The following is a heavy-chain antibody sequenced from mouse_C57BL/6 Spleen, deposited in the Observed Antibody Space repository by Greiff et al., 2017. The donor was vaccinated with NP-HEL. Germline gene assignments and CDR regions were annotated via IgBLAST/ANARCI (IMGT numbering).Heavy chain of an antibody. Sequence: EVQVVESGPGLVKPSQSLSLTCSATGYSITSGYFWYWIRQFPGNKLEWMGYISYDGSNNYNPSLKNRISITRDTSKNQFFLKLNSVTTEDTATYYCARVGRGAMDYWGQGTSVTVSS. CDR1: GYSITSGYF. D-gene: IGHD1-1*01. V-gene: IGHV3-6*01. J-gene: IGHJ4*01. CDR2: ISYDGSN. CDR3: ARVGRGAMDY.